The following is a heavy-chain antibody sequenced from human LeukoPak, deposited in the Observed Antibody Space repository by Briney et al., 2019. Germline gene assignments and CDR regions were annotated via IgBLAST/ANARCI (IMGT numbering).Heavy chain of an antibody. CDR2: IIPIFGTA. CDR3: ARGFAGLGHYYYYMDV. V-gene: IGHV1-69*13. D-gene: IGHD3/OR15-3a*01. CDR1: GGTFSSYA. Sequence: SVKVSCKASGGTFSSYAISWVRQAPGQGLEWKGGIIPIFGTANYAQKFHGRVTITADESTSTAYMELSSLRSEDTAVYYCARGFAGLGHYYYYMDVWGKGTTVTVSS. J-gene: IGHJ6*03.